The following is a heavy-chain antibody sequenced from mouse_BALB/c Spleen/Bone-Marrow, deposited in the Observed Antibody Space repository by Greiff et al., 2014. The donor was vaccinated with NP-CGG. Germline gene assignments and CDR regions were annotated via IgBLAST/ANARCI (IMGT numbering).Heavy chain of an antibody. D-gene: IGHD4-1*01. CDR3: ARLFGTRDFDY. V-gene: IGHV14-1*02. CDR1: GFNIKDYF. CDR2: IDPEIGNT. Sequence: EVQLQQSGAELVRPGALVKLSCKASGFNIKDYFMHWVEQRPEQGLEWIGWIDPEIGNTLYDPKFQGKASITADTSSNTAYLQLSSLTSEDTAVYYCARLFGTRDFDYWGQGTTLTVSS. J-gene: IGHJ2*01.